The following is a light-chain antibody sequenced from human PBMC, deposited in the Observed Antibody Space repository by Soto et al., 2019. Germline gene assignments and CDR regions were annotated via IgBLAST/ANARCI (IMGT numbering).Light chain of an antibody. V-gene: IGKV3-15*01. CDR3: HQYNSWPYT. Sequence: EIVMTRSPATLSLSPGERATLSCRASPSVNINLAWYQQRPGQAPRVLIYAASTRATGCPDRFSGSGSGTEFTLTISSMQPEDFALHYCHQYNSWPYTFGQGTKVDIK. J-gene: IGKJ2*01. CDR2: AAS. CDR1: PSVNIN.